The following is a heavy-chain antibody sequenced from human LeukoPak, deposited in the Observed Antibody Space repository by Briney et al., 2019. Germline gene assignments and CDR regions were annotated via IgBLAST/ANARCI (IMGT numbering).Heavy chain of an antibody. D-gene: IGHD6-19*01. J-gene: IGHJ4*02. V-gene: IGHV1-2*02. CDR3: ARTIGYSSGWYGY. CDR2: INPNSGGT. Sequence: AASVKVSCKASGYTSTGYYMHWVRQAPGQGLEWMGWINPNSGGTNYAQKFQGRVTMTRDTSISTAYMELSRLRSDDTAVYYCARTIGYSSGWYGYWGQGTLVTVSS. CDR1: GYTSTGYY.